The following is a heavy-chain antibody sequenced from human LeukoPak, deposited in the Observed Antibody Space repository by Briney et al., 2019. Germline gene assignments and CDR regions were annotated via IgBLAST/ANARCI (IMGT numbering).Heavy chain of an antibody. J-gene: IGHJ4*02. CDR2: INHSGST. CDR3: ARGRRGWYGEGALDY. Sequence: SETLSLTCAVYGGSFSGYYWSWIRQPPGKGLEWIGEINHSGSTNYNPSLKSRVTISVDTSKNQFSLKLSSVTAADTAVYYCARGRRGWYGEGALDYWGQGTLVTVSS. V-gene: IGHV4-34*01. D-gene: IGHD6-19*01. CDR1: GGSFSGYY.